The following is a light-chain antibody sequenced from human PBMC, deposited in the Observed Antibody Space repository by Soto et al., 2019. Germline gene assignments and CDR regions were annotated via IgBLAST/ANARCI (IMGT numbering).Light chain of an antibody. Sequence: DIQMTQSPSALSASLGDRVTITCRASHSIGSSLAWYHQRPGKAPNLLIYDASSLESGVPSRFSGGGSGTEFTLSISSLEPEDFAVYYCQQRSNWPALTFGGGTKVELK. CDR1: HSIGSS. V-gene: IGKV1-5*01. J-gene: IGKJ4*01. CDR2: DAS. CDR3: QQRSNWPALT.